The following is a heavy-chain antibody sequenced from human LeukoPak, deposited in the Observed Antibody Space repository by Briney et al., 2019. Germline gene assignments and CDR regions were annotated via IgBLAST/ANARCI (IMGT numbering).Heavy chain of an antibody. J-gene: IGHJ5*02. V-gene: IGHV3-23*01. CDR2: ISGSGGGT. CDR3: ARQIPGSGQGFDH. Sequence: QAPGKXLEWVSAISGSGGGTYYADAMKGRFSISRDNSKNPLSLQMNSLRAEDTAVYYCARQIPGSGQGFDHWGQGTLVAVSS. D-gene: IGHD3-10*01.